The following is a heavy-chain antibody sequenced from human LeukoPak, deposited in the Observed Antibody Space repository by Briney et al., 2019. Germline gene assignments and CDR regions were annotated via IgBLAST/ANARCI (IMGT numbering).Heavy chain of an antibody. Sequence: GGSLRLSCAASGFTFSDYALIWVRQAPGKGLEWISAIRGTGGTTYYADSVKGRCTISRDNSGNTVYLQMNSLRAEDTALYFCGKDPNGDYVGAFDFWGPGTMVTVSS. CDR3: GKDPNGDYVGAFDF. J-gene: IGHJ3*01. CDR2: IRGTGGTT. V-gene: IGHV3-23*01. D-gene: IGHD4-17*01. CDR1: GFTFSDYA.